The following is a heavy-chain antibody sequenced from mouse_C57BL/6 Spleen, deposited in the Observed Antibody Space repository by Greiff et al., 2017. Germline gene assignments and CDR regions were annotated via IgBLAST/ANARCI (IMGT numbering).Heavy chain of an antibody. V-gene: IGHV1-52*01. CDR3: SSAYYYWAWFSY. J-gene: IGHJ3*01. CDR2: IDPSDSET. D-gene: IGHD1-1*01. CDR1: GYTFTSYW. Sequence: QVQLQQPGAELVRPGSSVKLSCKASGYTFTSYWMHWVKQRPIQGLEWIGNIDPSDSETHYNQKFKDKATLTVDNSSSTAYMQLSILTSEDSAVYYCSSAYYYWAWFSYWGQGTLVTVSA.